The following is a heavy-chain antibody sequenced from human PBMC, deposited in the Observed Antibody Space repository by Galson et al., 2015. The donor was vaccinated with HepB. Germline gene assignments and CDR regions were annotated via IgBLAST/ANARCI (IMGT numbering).Heavy chain of an antibody. D-gene: IGHD4-23*01. Sequence: SVKVSCKVSGYTLTELSMHWVRQAPGKGLEWMGGFDPEDSETIYAQKFQGRVTMTEDTSTNTAYMELNSLRSEDTAVYYCAADPGVLREPPLYGGNPYYSYYYGMDVWAKGPRSPSP. V-gene: IGHV1-24*01. CDR2: FDPEDSET. CDR1: GYTLTELS. J-gene: IGHJ6*02. CDR3: AADPGVLREPPLYGGNPYYSYYYGMDV.